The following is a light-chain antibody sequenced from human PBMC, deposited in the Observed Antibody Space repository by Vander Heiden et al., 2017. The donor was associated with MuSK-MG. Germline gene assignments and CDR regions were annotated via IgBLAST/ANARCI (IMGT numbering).Light chain of an antibody. CDR2: KDS. Sequence: SYELTQPPSVSVSPGQTASITCSGDKLGDKYACWYQQKPGQFPVLVIYKDSKRSSGFPDRFSGSTSGNTATLTICGTQAMDEDDYYCQAWDSSTVVFGGGTKLTVL. J-gene: IGLJ2*01. CDR3: QAWDSSTVV. V-gene: IGLV3-1*01. CDR1: KLGDKY.